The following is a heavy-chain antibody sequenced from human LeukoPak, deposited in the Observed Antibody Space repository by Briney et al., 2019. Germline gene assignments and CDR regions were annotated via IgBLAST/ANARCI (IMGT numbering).Heavy chain of an antibody. CDR2: ISYDGSNK. D-gene: IGHD5-12*01. J-gene: IGHJ4*02. Sequence: GGSLRLSCAASGFTFSSYAMHWVRQAPGKGLEWVAVISYDGSNKYYADSVKGRFTISRDNSKNTLYLQMNSLRAEDTAVYYCARGGLVATPGDHWGQGTLVTVSS. CDR3: ARGGLVATPGDH. V-gene: IGHV3-30*04. CDR1: GFTFSSYA.